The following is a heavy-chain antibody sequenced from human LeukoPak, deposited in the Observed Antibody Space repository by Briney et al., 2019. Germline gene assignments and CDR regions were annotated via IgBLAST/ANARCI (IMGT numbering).Heavy chain of an antibody. Sequence: ASVKVSCEASGYTFTSYDINWVRQAPGQGLEWMGWMNPNSGNTGYAQKFQGRVTMTRNTSISTAYMELSSLRSEDTAVYYCARGRGICSGGSCYRHFDYWGQGTLVTVSS. D-gene: IGHD2-15*01. V-gene: IGHV1-8*01. CDR2: MNPNSGNT. CDR1: GYTFTSYD. CDR3: ARGRGICSGGSCYRHFDY. J-gene: IGHJ4*02.